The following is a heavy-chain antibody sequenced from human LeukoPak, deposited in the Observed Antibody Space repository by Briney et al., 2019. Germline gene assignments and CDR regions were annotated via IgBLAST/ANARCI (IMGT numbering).Heavy chain of an antibody. CDR1: GGSISSYY. J-gene: IGHJ6*03. CDR2: IYISGSGST. CDR3: ARETSQKGAHYMDV. Sequence: SSETLSLTCTVSGGSISSYYWSWIRQPAGKGLEWIGRIYISGSGSTNYNPSLKSRVTISVDTSKNQFSLKLSSVTAADTAVYYCARETSQKGAHYMDVWGKGTTVTISS. D-gene: IGHD3-16*01. V-gene: IGHV4-4*07.